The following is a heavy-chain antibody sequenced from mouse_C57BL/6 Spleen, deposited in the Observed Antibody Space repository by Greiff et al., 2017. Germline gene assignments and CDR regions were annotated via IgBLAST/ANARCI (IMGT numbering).Heavy chain of an antibody. CDR2: ISSGGSYT. CDR1: GFTFSSYG. V-gene: IGHV5-6*02. D-gene: IGHD4-1*01. J-gene: IGHJ2*01. CDR3: ARMGAGPYYFDY. Sequence: EVMLVESGGDLVKPGGSLKLSCAASGFTFSSYGMSWVRQTPDKRLEWVATISSGGSYTYYPASVKGRFTISRDNAKNTLYLQMSSLTSEDTAMYYCARMGAGPYYFDYWGQGTTLTVSS.